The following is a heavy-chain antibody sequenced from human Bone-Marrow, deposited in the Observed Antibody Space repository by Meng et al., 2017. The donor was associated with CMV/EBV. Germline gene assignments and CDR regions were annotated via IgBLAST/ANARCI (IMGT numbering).Heavy chain of an antibody. CDR2: ISSSGSTI. CDR3: ARASDSSSSWAY. D-gene: IGHD6-6*01. V-gene: IGHV3-11*04. J-gene: IGHJ4*02. Sequence: GESLKISCAASGFTFSDYYMSWIRQAPGKGLEWVSYISSSGSTIYYADSVKGRFTISRDNAKNSLYLQMNSLRAEDTAVYYCARASDSSSSWAYWGQGTLVTVSS. CDR1: GFTFSDYY.